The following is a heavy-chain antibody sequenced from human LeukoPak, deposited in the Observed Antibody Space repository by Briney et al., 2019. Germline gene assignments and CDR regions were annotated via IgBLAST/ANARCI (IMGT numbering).Heavy chain of an antibody. CDR1: GGPISSGGYY. V-gene: IGHV4-31*03. J-gene: IGHJ3*02. CDR3: ARVPRIAAAAGAFDI. CDR2: IYYSGST. D-gene: IGHD6-13*01. Sequence: SETLSLTCTVSGGPISSGGYYWSWIRQHPGKGLEWIGYIYYSGSTYYNPSLKSRVTISVDTSKNQFSLKLSSVTAADTAVYYCARVPRIAAAAGAFDIWGQGTMVTVSS.